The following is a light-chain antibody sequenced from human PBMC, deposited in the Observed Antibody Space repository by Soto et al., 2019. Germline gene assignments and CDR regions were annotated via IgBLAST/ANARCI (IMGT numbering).Light chain of an antibody. Sequence: DIQMTQSPSSLSASVGDRVTITCQASQDISYYLNWYQRKPGKAPTLLIYDASNLETGVPSRFSGSGSGTEFTFTISSLQPEDIATYYCQQYDNLPLTFGGGTKVEIK. CDR2: DAS. V-gene: IGKV1-33*01. J-gene: IGKJ4*01. CDR1: QDISYY. CDR3: QQYDNLPLT.